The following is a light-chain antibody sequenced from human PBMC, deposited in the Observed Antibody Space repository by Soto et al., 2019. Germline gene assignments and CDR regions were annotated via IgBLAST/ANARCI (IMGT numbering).Light chain of an antibody. CDR3: QQYNNWPFT. V-gene: IGKV3-15*01. CDR1: QSVSSD. Sequence: EIVMTQSPATLSVSPGERATLSCRASQSVSSDLAWYQQTPGQAPRLLIYGASTRATGIPARFSGSGSGAEFTLTISSLRSEDFAVYFCQQYNNWPFTFGPGTKVDIK. J-gene: IGKJ3*01. CDR2: GAS.